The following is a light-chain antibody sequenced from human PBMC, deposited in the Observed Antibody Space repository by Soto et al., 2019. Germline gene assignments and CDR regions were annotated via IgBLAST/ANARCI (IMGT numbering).Light chain of an antibody. CDR1: QGIGTN. V-gene: IGKV3-15*01. Sequence: EIVMTQSPGTLSVSPGERATLSCRASQGIGTNLAWYQQRPGQAPRLLIYAASSRATDIPARFTGRGSGTEFTLNISSLQSEEFAVYFCQQYNNWPLYTFGQGNKLEI. CDR3: QQYNNWPLYT. J-gene: IGKJ2*01. CDR2: AAS.